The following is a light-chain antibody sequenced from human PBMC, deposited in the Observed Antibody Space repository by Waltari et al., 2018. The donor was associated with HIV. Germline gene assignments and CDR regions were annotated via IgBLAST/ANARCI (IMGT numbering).Light chain of an antibody. CDR1: SSDVGSYYL. Sequence: QSALTQPASVSGSPGQSITISCTGTSSDVGSYYLVSWYQQHPGKAPKLMIYEVSKRPSGVSNCFSGSKSGNTASLTISGLHAEDEAYYYCCSYAGSSTFVVFGGGTKLTVL. CDR3: CSYAGSSTFVV. CDR2: EVS. V-gene: IGLV2-23*02. J-gene: IGLJ2*01.